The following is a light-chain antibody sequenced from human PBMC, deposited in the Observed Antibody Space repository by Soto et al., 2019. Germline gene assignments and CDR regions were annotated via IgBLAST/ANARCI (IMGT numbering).Light chain of an antibody. Sequence: DIHMTHSPFSLSASVGDRVTIISGASQTISSGLGWYQQKPGKAPKLLIYNASSLESGVPSNFSGSGSGTEFTLSISSLQAEDFATYYCQQYNSYPWTFGQGTKVDI. V-gene: IGKV1-5*03. CDR3: QQYNSYPWT. CDR1: QTISSG. J-gene: IGKJ1*01. CDR2: NAS.